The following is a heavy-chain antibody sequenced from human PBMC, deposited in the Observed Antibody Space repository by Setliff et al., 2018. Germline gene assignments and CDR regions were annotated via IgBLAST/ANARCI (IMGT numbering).Heavy chain of an antibody. Sequence: PGESLRLSCAASGFTVSAYDMTWVRQAPGKGLEWVASISGSSSDIYYADSVKGRFSISRDNAKNSLYLQMNSLRAEDTALFYCARAVTIFGVVTPIYFYYMDVWGKGTTVTVSS. D-gene: IGHD3-3*01. V-gene: IGHV3-21*01. CDR1: GFTVSAYD. CDR3: ARAVTIFGVVTPIYFYYMDV. J-gene: IGHJ6*03. CDR2: ISGSSSDI.